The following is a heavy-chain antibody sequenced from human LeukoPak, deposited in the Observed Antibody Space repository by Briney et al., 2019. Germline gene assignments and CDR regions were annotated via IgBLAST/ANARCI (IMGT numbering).Heavy chain of an antibody. CDR2: IYSGDNT. Sequence: PGGSLRLSCAASGFTVSTNYMSWVRQAPGKGLEWVSVIYSGDNTYYADSVKGRFTISRDNSKNTLYLQMNSLRAEDTAVYYCAKAGASGDYFDYWGQGTLVTVSS. CDR3: AKAGASGDYFDY. D-gene: IGHD2-15*01. V-gene: IGHV3-66*01. J-gene: IGHJ4*02. CDR1: GFTVSTNY.